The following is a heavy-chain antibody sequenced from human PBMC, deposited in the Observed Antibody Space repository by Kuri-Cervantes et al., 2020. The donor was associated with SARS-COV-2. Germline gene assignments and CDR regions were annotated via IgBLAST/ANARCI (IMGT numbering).Heavy chain of an antibody. CDR1: GYTLPELS. Sequence: ASVKVSCKFSGYTLPELSMHWVRQPPGKGLEWMGGFDPEDGEPIYAQKCQGRVTMTRDTSISTAYIELRSLRSDDTAVYYCSRATGGYTIFGVVTPRGFWYLDLWGRGTLVTVSS. CDR3: SRATGGYTIFGVVTPRGFWYLDL. V-gene: IGHV1-24*01. CDR2: FDPEDGEP. J-gene: IGHJ2*01. D-gene: IGHD3-3*01.